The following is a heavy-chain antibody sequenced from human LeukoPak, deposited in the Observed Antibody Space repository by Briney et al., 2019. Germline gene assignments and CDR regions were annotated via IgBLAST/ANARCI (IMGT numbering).Heavy chain of an antibody. Sequence: KPSETLSLTCTVSGGSISSSTYYWGWIRQPPGKGLEWIDMMYYSGTTYSNPSLQSRISLSVDTSKNQFSLNLTSVTAADTAVYYCARDPALTFNWFDPWGQGILVTVSS. CDR2: MYYSGTT. CDR1: GGSISSSTYY. J-gene: IGHJ5*02. D-gene: IGHD2-21*02. CDR3: ARDPALTFNWFDP. V-gene: IGHV4-39*07.